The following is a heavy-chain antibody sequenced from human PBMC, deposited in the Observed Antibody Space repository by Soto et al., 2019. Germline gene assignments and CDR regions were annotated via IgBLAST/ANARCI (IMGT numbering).Heavy chain of an antibody. CDR1: GGSFSGYY. V-gene: IGHV4-34*01. CDR2: INHSGST. Sequence: QVQLQQWGAGLLKPSETLSLTCAVYGGSFSGYYWSWIRQPPGKGLEWIGEINHSGSTNYNPSLKSRVTISVDTSKNQYSLKLSSVTAADTAVYYCARGATYYYDSSGYYYVDEYFQHWGQGTLVTVSS. J-gene: IGHJ1*01. D-gene: IGHD3-22*01. CDR3: ARGATYYYDSSGYYYVDEYFQH.